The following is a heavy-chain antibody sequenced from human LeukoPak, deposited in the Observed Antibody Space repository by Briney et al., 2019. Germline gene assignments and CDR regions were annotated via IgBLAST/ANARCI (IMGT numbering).Heavy chain of an antibody. V-gene: IGHV5-51*01. D-gene: IGHD2-8*01. CDR3: ARRAQEYCANGICYLQPFDF. CDR2: IYPGDSDT. CDR1: GYKFANYW. J-gene: IGHJ4*02. Sequence: GESLKISCEGSGYKFANYWIGWVRQMPGKGLEWMGNIYPGDSDTRYSPSFRGEVTLLVDKSINTAYLQWSRLKASDTAIYYCARRAQEYCANGICYLQPFDFWAQGTLVTVTS.